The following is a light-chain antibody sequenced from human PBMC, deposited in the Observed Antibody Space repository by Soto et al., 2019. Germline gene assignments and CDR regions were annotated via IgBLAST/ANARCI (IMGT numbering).Light chain of an antibody. CDR3: QQYGSSSWT. CDR1: QSVSSSY. V-gene: IGKV3-20*01. CDR2: GAS. Sequence: EIVLTQYPGTLYLSPGERATLSCRASQSVSSSYLAWYQQKPGQAPRLLIYGASSRATGIPDRFSGSGSGTAFTLTISRLEPEDFAVYYCQQYGSSSWTFGQGTKVDIK. J-gene: IGKJ1*01.